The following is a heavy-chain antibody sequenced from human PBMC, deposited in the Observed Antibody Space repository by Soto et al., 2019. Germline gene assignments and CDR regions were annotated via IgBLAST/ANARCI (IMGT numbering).Heavy chain of an antibody. CDR3: AREFWSGPFDY. Sequence: QVQLVESGGGVVQPGRSLRLSCAASGFTFSSYGMHWVRQAPGKGLEWVAVIWSDGSNKYYADSVKGRFTISRDNSKNTLYLQMYSLRAVDTAVYYCAREFWSGPFDYWGQGTLVTVSS. CDR2: IWSDGSNK. V-gene: IGHV3-33*01. D-gene: IGHD3-3*01. CDR1: GFTFSSYG. J-gene: IGHJ4*02.